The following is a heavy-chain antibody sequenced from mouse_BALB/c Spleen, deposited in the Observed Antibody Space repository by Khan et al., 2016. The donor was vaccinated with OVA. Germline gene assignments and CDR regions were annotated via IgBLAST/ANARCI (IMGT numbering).Heavy chain of an antibody. D-gene: IGHD1-3*01. V-gene: IGHV2-9*02. CDR2: IWAGGSP. Sequence: VKHLEAGPGLVAPSQSLSITCTVSGFSLTSYGVHRVRQPPGKGLEWLGVIWAGGSPSYNSALMSRLSISKDNSKSQVFLKMNRLHHDDPATHYWASLEDIWGQGTTLTVSS. CDR1: GFSLTSYG. CDR3: ASLEDI. J-gene: IGHJ2*01.